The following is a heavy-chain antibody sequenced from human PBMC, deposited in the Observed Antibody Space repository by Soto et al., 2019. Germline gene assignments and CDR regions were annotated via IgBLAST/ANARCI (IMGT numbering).Heavy chain of an antibody. Sequence: QVTLKESGPVLVKPTETLTLTCTVSGFSLSNARMGVSWIRQPPGKALEWLAHIFSNDEKSYSTSLKSRLTISKDTPKSQVVLTMTTMDPVDTATYYCARVTAMVTYRFGDYWGQGTLVTVSS. CDR3: ARVTAMVTYRFGDY. CDR2: IFSNDEK. CDR1: GFSLSNARMG. V-gene: IGHV2-26*01. D-gene: IGHD5-18*01. J-gene: IGHJ4*02.